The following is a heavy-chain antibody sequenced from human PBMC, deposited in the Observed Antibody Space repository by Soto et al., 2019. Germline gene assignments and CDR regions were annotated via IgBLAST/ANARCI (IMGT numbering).Heavy chain of an antibody. V-gene: IGHV4-4*02. D-gene: IGHD3-22*01. Sequence: SETLSLTCAVSGVSISSSDWWTWVRQPPGKGLEWLGEFYHGVGANYNPSLKSRVSMSLDTSKNSVYLQMNSLKTEDTAVYYCVRATYFSDSSGYTRCFDYWGQGTLVTVSS. CDR2: FYHGVGA. CDR1: GVSISSSDW. J-gene: IGHJ4*02. CDR3: VRATYFSDSSGYTRCFDY.